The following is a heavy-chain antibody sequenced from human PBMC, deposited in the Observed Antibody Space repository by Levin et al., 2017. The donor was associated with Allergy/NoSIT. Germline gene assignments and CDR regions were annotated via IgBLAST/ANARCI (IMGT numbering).Heavy chain of an antibody. CDR2: INSDGSTT. CDR1: GFTFSGYW. J-gene: IGHJ4*02. Sequence: GGSLRLSCAASGFTFSGYWMHWVRQAPGKGLVWVSRINSDGSTTKYADSVKGRFTISRDNAKNTLYLQMNSLRPEDTSVYYCARDYNGPDYWGQGTLVTVSS. D-gene: IGHD2-8*01. CDR3: ARDYNGPDY. V-gene: IGHV3-74*03.